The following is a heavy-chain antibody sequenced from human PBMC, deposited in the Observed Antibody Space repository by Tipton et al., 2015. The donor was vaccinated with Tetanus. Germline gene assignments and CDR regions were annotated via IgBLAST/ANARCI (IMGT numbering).Heavy chain of an antibody. CDR3: ATHLEGGYYYYGMDV. V-gene: IGHV4-4*02. J-gene: IGHJ6*02. D-gene: IGHD2-15*01. Sequence: TLSLTCTVSGDSISSNNWWSWVRQTPEKGLEWIGDIFHLGYTNYNPSLRSRVTIAVDTSKNQFSLILNSVTAADTAVYYCATHLEGGYYYYGMDVWGQGTTVTVSS. CDR2: IFHLGYT. CDR1: GDSISSNNW.